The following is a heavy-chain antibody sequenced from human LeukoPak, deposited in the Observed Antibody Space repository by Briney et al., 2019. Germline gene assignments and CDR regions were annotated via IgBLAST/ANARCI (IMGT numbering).Heavy chain of an antibody. Sequence: GGSLRLSCAAAGFTFSSNYMSWVRQAPGKGLEWVSVIDSDGTTYYADSVKGRFTFSRDNSKNTLYLQMNSLRDEDTAVYYCARDRYLDYWGQGTLVTVSS. J-gene: IGHJ4*02. CDR2: IDSDGTT. CDR3: ARDRYLDY. V-gene: IGHV3-53*01. CDR1: GFTFSSNY.